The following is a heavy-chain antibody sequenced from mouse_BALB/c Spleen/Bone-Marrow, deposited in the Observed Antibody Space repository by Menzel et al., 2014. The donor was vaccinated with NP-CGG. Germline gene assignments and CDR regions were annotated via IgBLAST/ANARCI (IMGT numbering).Heavy chain of an antibody. J-gene: IGHJ2*01. CDR1: GYTFTTYP. V-gene: IGHV1-47*01. CDR2: FHPYNDDT. CDR3: ARRDGYYFDY. D-gene: IGHD2-3*01. Sequence: MQLQESGAELVKPGASVKMSCKAFGYTFTTYPIEWMKQNHGKSLEWIGNFHPYNDDTKYNEKFKGKAKLTAEKSSSAVYLELSRLTSDDSAVYYCARRDGYYFDYWGQGTTLTVSS.